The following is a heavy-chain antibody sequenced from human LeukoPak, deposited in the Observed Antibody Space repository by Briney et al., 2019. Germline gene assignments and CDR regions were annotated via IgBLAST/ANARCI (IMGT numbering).Heavy chain of an antibody. CDR1: GGSISSSNW. Sequence: SETLSLTCAVSGGSISSSNWWSWVRQPPGKGLEWIGEIYHSGSTNYNPSLKSRVTISVDKSKNQFSLKLSSVTAADTAVYYCAREGNVVTMVRGVIRPLYYWGQGTLVTVSS. V-gene: IGHV4-4*02. CDR3: AREGNVVTMVRGVIRPLYY. CDR2: IYHSGST. D-gene: IGHD3-10*01. J-gene: IGHJ4*02.